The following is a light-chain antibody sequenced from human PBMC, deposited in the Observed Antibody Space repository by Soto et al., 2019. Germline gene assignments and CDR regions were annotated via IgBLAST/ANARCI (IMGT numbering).Light chain of an antibody. CDR3: HQYSNSPYT. CDR2: GAS. CDR1: QSVSSY. V-gene: IGKV3-20*01. Sequence: EIVLTQSPATLSLSPGKRATLSCRASQSVSSYLAWYQQKPGQAPRLLIYGASSRATGIPERFSGSGSGTDFTLTISRLAPEDFAVFYCHQYSNSPYTFGQGTKLEIK. J-gene: IGKJ2*01.